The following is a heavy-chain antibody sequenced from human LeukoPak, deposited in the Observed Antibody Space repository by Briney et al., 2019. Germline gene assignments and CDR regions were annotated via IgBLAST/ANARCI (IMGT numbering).Heavy chain of an antibody. Sequence: GASVKVSCKASGGTFSSYAISWVRQAPGQGLEWMGGIIPIFGTANYAQKFQGRVTITADESTSTAYMELSSLRSEDTAVYYCASPDTAMPNEAFDIWGQGTMVTVSS. CDR3: ASPDTAMPNEAFDI. CDR1: GGTFSSYA. J-gene: IGHJ3*02. D-gene: IGHD5-18*01. V-gene: IGHV1-69*13. CDR2: IIPIFGTA.